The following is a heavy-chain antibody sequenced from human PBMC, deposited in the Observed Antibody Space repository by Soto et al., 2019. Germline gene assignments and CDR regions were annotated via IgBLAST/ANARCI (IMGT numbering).Heavy chain of an antibody. V-gene: IGHV5-10-1*01. J-gene: IGHJ6*02. CDR1: GYSFTSYW. D-gene: IGHD3-22*01. Sequence: GESLKISCKGSGYSFTSYWISCVRQRPGKVLEWMGRIDPSDSYTNYSPSFQGHVTISADKSISTAYLQWSSLKASDTAMYYCARDSSEDSSGYYYSYYYYGMDVWGQGTTVTVSS. CDR3: ARDSSEDSSGYYYSYYYYGMDV. CDR2: IDPSDSYT.